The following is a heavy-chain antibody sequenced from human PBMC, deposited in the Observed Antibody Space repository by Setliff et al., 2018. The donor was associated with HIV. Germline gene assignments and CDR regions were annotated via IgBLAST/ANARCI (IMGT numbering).Heavy chain of an antibody. D-gene: IGHD1-7*01. Sequence: ASGFTFSSYWMSWVRQVPGKGLEWVANIKQDGSEKYYVDSVKGRFTISRDNAKNSLSLQMNSLRAEDTAMYNCARAYNWNYGGYFDYWGQGTLVTV. CDR3: ARAYNWNYGGYFDY. V-gene: IGHV3-7*03. CDR2: IKQDGSEK. J-gene: IGHJ4*02. CDR1: GFTFSSYW.